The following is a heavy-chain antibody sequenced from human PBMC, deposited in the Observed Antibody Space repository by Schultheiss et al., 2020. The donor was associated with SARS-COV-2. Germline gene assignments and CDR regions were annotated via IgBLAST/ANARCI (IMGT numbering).Heavy chain of an antibody. Sequence: SETLSLTCTVSGGSISSYYWSWIRQPPGKGLEWIGYIYYSGSTNYNPSLKSRVTISVDTSKNQFSLKLSSVTAADTALYYCAKDIDSSGYYAYHYRGEGTYYYYYGMDVWGQGTTVTVSS. CDR1: GGSISSYY. CDR2: IYYSGST. J-gene: IGHJ6*02. V-gene: IGHV4-59*01. CDR3: AKDIDSSGYYAYHYRGEGTYYYYYGMDV. D-gene: IGHD3-22*01.